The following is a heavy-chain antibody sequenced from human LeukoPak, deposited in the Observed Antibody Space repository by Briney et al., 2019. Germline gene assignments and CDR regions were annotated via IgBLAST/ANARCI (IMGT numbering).Heavy chain of an antibody. J-gene: IGHJ5*02. CDR3: ARAFRAYGSGSYRNWFDP. V-gene: IGHV4-30-2*01. CDR1: GGSISSGGYS. CDR2: IYHSGST. D-gene: IGHD3-10*01. Sequence: PSETLSLTCAVSGGSISSGGYSWSRIRQPPGKGLEWIGYIYHSGSTYYNPSLKSRVTISVDRSKNQFSLKLSSVTAADTAVYYCARAFRAYGSGSYRNWFDPWGQGTLVTVSS.